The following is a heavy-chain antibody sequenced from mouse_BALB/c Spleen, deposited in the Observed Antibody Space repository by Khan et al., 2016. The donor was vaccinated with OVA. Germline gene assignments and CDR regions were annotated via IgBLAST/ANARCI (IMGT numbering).Heavy chain of an antibody. D-gene: IGHD3-1*01. Sequence: EVQLQESGPGLVKPSQSLSLTCSVTGYSITSGYFWNWIRQFPGNKLEWMGYIRYDGNSNYNPSLKNRISITRDKSKNQVSLKLNSGAPEISSTYYCEREGSSGPAWFAYWGQETLVTVSA. CDR3: EREGSSGPAWFAY. CDR2: IRYDGNS. CDR1: GYSITSGYF. V-gene: IGHV3-6*02. J-gene: IGHJ3*01.